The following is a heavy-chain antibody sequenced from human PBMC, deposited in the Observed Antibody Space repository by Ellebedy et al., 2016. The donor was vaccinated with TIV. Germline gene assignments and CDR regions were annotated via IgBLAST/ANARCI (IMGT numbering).Heavy chain of an antibody. Sequence: SETLSLTCTVSGYSISSGYYWGWIRQPPGKGLEWIGSIYHSGSTYYNPSLKSRVTISVDTSKNQFSLHLSSVTAADTAVYYCAREKAGMTTFDYWGQGTLVAVSS. CDR1: GYSISSGYY. CDR3: AREKAGMTTFDY. CDR2: IYHSGST. J-gene: IGHJ4*02. D-gene: IGHD4-11*01. V-gene: IGHV4-38-2*02.